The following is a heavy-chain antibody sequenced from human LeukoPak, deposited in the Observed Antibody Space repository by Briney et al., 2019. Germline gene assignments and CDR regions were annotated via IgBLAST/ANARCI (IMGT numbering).Heavy chain of an antibody. CDR3: ARHMGIAAPFDY. J-gene: IGHJ4*02. D-gene: IGHD6-13*01. Sequence: SVKVSCKASGGTFSSYAISWVRQAPGQGLEWMGGIIPIFGTANYAQKFQGRVTITTDESTSTAYMALSSLRSEDTAVYYCARHMGIAAPFDYWGQGTLVTVSS. CDR2: IIPIFGTA. V-gene: IGHV1-69*05. CDR1: GGTFSSYA.